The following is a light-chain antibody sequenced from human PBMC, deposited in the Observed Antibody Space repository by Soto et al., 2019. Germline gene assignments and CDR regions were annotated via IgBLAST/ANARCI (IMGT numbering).Light chain of an antibody. CDR1: QSVSSN. V-gene: IGKV3D-15*01. CDR2: GAS. Sequence: VLTQSPATLSVSPGERATLSCRASQSVSSNLAWHQQRPGQAPRLLIYGASTRAAGVPARFSGGGSGTEFTLTITSLQSEDFAVYWCQKYNNWPLNCGPGTRREIK. J-gene: IGKJ5*01. CDR3: QKYNNWPLN.